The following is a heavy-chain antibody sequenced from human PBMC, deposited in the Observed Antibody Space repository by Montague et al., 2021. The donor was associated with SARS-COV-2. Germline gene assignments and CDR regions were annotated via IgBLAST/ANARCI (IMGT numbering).Heavy chain of an antibody. Sequence: SETLSLTCTVSGGPISSSSYFWGWIRQPPGKGLEWIGSIYYSGSTYYNPSLKSRVTISVDTSKNQFSLKLSSVTAADTAVFYCARKTSRGLTIFGVVTASYCFDYWGQGTLVTVSP. D-gene: IGHD3-3*01. J-gene: IGHJ4*02. V-gene: IGHV4-39*01. CDR1: GGPISSSSYF. CDR2: IYYSGST. CDR3: ARKTSRGLTIFGVVTASYCFDY.